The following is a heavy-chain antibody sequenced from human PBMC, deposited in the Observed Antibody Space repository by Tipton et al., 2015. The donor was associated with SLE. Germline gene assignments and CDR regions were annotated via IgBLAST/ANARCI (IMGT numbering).Heavy chain of an antibody. CDR1: GGSFSGYY. V-gene: IGHV4-34*01. Sequence: TLSLTCAVYGGSFSGYYWSWIRQPPGKGLEWIGEINNSGSTNYNPSLKSRVTISVDTSKNQFSLKLSSVTAADTAVYYCARASSDSSDYWGQGTLVTVSS. J-gene: IGHJ4*02. CDR2: INNSGST. D-gene: IGHD3-22*01. CDR3: ARASSDSSDY.